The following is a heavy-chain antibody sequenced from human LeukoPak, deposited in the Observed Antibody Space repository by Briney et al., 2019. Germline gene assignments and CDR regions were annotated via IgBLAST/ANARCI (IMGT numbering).Heavy chain of an antibody. V-gene: IGHV3-43*02. D-gene: IGHD1-14*01. J-gene: IGHJ4*02. CDR3: ATASQPGTTFDY. Sequence: PGGSLRLSCAASGFTFDAYAMHWVRQAPGKALEWVSLISDDGGSTHYAGSVKGRFTISRDNSKNSLYLQMNSLRLEDTAFYYCATASQPGTTFDYWGQGTLVTASS. CDR1: GFTFDAYA. CDR2: ISDDGGST.